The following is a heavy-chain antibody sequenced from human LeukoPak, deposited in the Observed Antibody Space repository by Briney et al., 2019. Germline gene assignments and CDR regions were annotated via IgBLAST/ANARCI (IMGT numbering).Heavy chain of an antibody. Sequence: GRSLRLSCAASGFTFSSYAMSWVRQAPGKGLEWVSAISGSGGSTYYADSVKGRFTISRDNSKNTLYLQMNSLRAEDTAVYYCAKGHLTGYYPAWDYWGQGTLVTVSS. CDR1: GFTFSSYA. J-gene: IGHJ4*02. CDR3: AKGHLTGYYPAWDY. CDR2: ISGSGGST. D-gene: IGHD3-9*01. V-gene: IGHV3-23*01.